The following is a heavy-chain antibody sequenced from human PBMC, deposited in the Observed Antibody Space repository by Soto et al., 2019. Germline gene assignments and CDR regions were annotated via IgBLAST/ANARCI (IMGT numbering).Heavy chain of an antibody. V-gene: IGHV3-15*01. CDR2: IKSKTDGGTT. Sequence: LRLSCAASGFTFSNAWMSWVRQAPGKGLEWVSRIKSKTDGGTTDYAAPVKGRFTISRDDSKNTLYLQMNSLKTEDTAVYYCLIVVVPAAIADIYWGQGTLVTVSS. CDR1: GFTFSNAW. J-gene: IGHJ4*02. D-gene: IGHD2-2*01. CDR3: LIVVVPAAIADIY.